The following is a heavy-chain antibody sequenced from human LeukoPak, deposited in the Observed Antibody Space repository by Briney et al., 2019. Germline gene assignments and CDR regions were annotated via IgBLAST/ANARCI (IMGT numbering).Heavy chain of an antibody. CDR3: AKGDDSSGRNWFDS. D-gene: IGHD3-22*01. CDR1: GFTFSSYA. Sequence: GGSLSLSCAASGFTFSSYAMSWVRQAPGKGLEWVSAVSGGGTTTHNADSVEGRFSSSRDNSKNTLFLHMNSLRVDDTAVYYCAKGDDSSGRNWFDSWGQGTLVTVSS. J-gene: IGHJ5*01. CDR2: VSGGGTTT. V-gene: IGHV3-23*01.